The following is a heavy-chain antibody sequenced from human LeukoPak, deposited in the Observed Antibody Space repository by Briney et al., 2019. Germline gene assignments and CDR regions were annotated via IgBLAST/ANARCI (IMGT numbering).Heavy chain of an antibody. Sequence: GGSLRLSCAASGFTVIINDMTWVRQAPGKGLEWVSVLYSDGNTKYADSVQGRFTISRDNSKNTLYLEMNSLSPDGTAVYYCARGVEPLAANTLAYWGQGTLVTVSS. D-gene: IGHD1-14*01. CDR2: LYSDGNT. J-gene: IGHJ4*02. CDR1: GFTVIIND. V-gene: IGHV3-53*01. CDR3: ARGVEPLAANTLAY.